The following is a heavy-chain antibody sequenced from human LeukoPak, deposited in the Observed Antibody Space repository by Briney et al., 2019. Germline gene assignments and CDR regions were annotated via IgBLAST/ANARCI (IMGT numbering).Heavy chain of an antibody. D-gene: IGHD6-13*01. CDR2: IYFTGST. CDR1: GGSISSYY. Sequence: SETLSLTCTVSGGSISSYYWSWIRQPPGKGLEWIGYIYFTGSTDYNPSLKSRVTISVDTSKNQFSLKLSSVTAADTAVYYCARYSSSWFFDYWGQGTLVTVSS. CDR3: ARYSSSWFFDY. V-gene: IGHV4-59*01. J-gene: IGHJ4*02.